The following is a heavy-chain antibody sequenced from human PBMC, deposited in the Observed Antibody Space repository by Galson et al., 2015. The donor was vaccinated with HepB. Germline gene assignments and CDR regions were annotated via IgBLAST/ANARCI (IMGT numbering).Heavy chain of an antibody. V-gene: IGHV4-4*02. CDR1: GGSITTNTW. D-gene: IGHD5-24*01. CDR2: ISHSGGT. CDR3: AKFTRDVNSSFFWFDP. J-gene: IGHJ5*02. Sequence: SETLSLTCTISGGSITTNTWWSWVRQPPGKGLEWIGEISHSGGTNYKSSLRGRVTTLIDESKTQFPLKLTSVTAADTATYYCAKFTRDVNSSFFWFDPWGRGALVIVSS.